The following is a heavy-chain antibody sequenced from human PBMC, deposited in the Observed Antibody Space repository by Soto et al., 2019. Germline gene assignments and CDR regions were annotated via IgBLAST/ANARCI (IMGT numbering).Heavy chain of an antibody. Sequence: PSETLSLTCTVSGGSISSYYWSWIRQPPGKGLEWIGYIYYSGSTNYNPSLKSRVTISVDTSKNQFSLKLSSVTAADTAVYYCARQGGLISQQLVLSSFGWFDPWGQGTLVTVS. CDR1: GGSISSYY. CDR3: ARQGGLISQQLVLSSFGWFDP. D-gene: IGHD6-13*01. V-gene: IGHV4-59*08. J-gene: IGHJ5*02. CDR2: IYYSGST.